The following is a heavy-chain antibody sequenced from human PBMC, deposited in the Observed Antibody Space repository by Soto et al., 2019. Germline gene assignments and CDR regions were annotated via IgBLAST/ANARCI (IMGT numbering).Heavy chain of an antibody. Sequence: VQLVESGGALVKPGGSLRLSCVTSGFDFGSYYMTWIRQAPGKGLEWVSHISSQSIYTNYADSVKGRFTISRDNAKTSMYLHMTSLRADDTAVYYCARELDVAARPGSQRLDHWGQGTLVIVSS. CDR2: ISSQSIYT. D-gene: IGHD6-6*01. V-gene: IGHV3-11*06. CDR3: ARELDVAARPGSQRLDH. CDR1: GFDFGSYY. J-gene: IGHJ4*02.